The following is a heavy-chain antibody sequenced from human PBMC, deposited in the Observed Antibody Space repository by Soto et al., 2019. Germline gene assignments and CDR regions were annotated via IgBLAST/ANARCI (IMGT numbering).Heavy chain of an antibody. J-gene: IGHJ4*02. D-gene: IGHD3-10*01. Sequence: SETLSLTCAVSGYSISTGFNWDWIRQPPGKGLEWIGSIYYRGNTYYNPSHNGRITISLDTSKNQFSLRLTSVTAADTAVYYEARGEGRGLIASGLEYWGQGALVTVSS. V-gene: IGHV4-38-2*01. CDR2: IYYRGNT. CDR3: ARGEGRGLIASGLEY. CDR1: GYSISTGFN.